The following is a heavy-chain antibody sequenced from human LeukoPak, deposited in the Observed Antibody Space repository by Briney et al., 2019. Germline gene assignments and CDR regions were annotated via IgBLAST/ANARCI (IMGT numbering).Heavy chain of an antibody. D-gene: IGHD3-22*01. V-gene: IGHV3-9*01. Sequence: GGSLRLSCAASGFIFDDYAMHWVRQAPGKGLEWVSAISWNSGIIGYADSVKGRFTISRDNSKNTLYLQMNSLRAEDTAVYYCAKDPGVVVIKPKSYWGQGTLVTVSS. CDR3: AKDPGVVVIKPKSY. CDR1: GFIFDDYA. CDR2: ISWNSGII. J-gene: IGHJ4*02.